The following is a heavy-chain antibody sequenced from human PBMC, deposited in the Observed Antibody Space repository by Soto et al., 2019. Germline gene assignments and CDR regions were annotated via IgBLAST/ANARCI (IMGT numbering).Heavy chain of an antibody. CDR2: ISYDGSNK. CDR3: ARDRTGTSAGGMDV. V-gene: IGHV3-30-3*01. Sequence: GGSLRLSCAASGFTFSSYAMHWVRQAPGKGLEWVAVISYDGSNKYYADSVKGRFTISRDNSKNTLYLQMNSLRAEDTAVYYCARDRTGTSAGGMDVWRQGTTVTVSS. D-gene: IGHD1-7*01. CDR1: GFTFSSYA. J-gene: IGHJ6*02.